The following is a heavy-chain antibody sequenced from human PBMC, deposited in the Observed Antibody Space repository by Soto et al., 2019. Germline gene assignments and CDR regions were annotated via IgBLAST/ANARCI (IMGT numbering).Heavy chain of an antibody. Sequence: SETLSLTCAVSGYSISSAYYWGWIRQPPGKGLEWIGTISPSGSTHYKPSLRSRVTISMDTSKNQFSLRLTSVTAADTAVYYCASGRETPGDYWGRGTLVVVSS. D-gene: IGHD1-1*01. CDR3: ASGRETPGDY. J-gene: IGHJ4*02. CDR2: ISPSGST. V-gene: IGHV4-38-2*01. CDR1: GYSISSAYY.